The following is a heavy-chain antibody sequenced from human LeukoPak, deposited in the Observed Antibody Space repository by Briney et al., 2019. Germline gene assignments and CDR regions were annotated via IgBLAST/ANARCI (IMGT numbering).Heavy chain of an antibody. CDR2: INWNGGST. CDR1: GFTFDDYG. D-gene: IGHD3-10*01. V-gene: IGHV3-20*04. J-gene: IGHJ6*03. Sequence: GGSLRLSCAASGFTFDDYGMSWVRQAPGKGLEWVSDINWNGGSTGYADSVKGRFTISRDNAKNSLYLQMNSLRAEDTALYYCARHMVRGATSYYYYYMDVWGKGTTVTVSS. CDR3: ARHMVRGATSYYYYYMDV.